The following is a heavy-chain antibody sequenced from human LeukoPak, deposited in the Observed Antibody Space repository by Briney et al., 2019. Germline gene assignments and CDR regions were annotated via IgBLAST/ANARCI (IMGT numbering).Heavy chain of an antibody. D-gene: IGHD6-13*01. J-gene: IGHJ4*02. CDR1: GGTFSSYA. Sequence: SVKVSCKASGGTFSSYAISWVRQAPGQGLEWMGRIIPILGIANYAQKFQGRVTITADKSTSTAYMELSSLRSEDTAVYYCARAEGIAAAGGIYYFDYWGQGTLVTVSS. V-gene: IGHV1-69*04. CDR2: IIPILGIA. CDR3: ARAEGIAAAGGIYYFDY.